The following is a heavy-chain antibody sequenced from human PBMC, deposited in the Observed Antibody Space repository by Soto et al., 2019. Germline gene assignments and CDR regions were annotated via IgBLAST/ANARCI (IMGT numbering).Heavy chain of an antibody. CDR3: ARRYGDGFDF. Sequence: QVQLQESGPGLVKPSETLSLTCTVSGGSISSYYWSWIRQPPGKGLEWIGYIYYSGSTNYNPSLKRRVTISVDTSKNQFSLKLSSGTAADTAVYYCARRYGDGFDFWGQGTMVTVSS. CDR2: IYYSGST. J-gene: IGHJ3*01. D-gene: IGHD2-15*01. V-gene: IGHV4-59*08. CDR1: GGSISSYY.